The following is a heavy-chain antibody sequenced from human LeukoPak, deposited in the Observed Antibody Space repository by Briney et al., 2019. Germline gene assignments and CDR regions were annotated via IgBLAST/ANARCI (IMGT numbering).Heavy chain of an antibody. CDR1: GFTLRRYA. V-gene: IGHV3-23*01. J-gene: IGHJ4*02. CDR3: AKESGYGDYVEDGLFYY. Sequence: PGGSLRLSCAASGFTLRRYAMSWVGQAPGRGRGWVSAVRGGCCSTYYADSVKGLFTISRDNSHTTLYLQMNSLISEDTAVYYCAKESGYGDYVEDGLFYYWGQGTLVTVSS. D-gene: IGHD4-17*01. CDR2: VRGGCCST.